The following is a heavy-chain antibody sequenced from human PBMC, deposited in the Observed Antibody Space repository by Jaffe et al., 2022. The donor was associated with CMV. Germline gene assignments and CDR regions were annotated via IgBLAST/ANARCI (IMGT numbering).Heavy chain of an antibody. CDR2: ISPYNGNT. J-gene: IGHJ6*03. V-gene: IGHV1-18*01. D-gene: IGHD1-26*01. CDR3: ARDRGTLYYYMDV. Sequence: QVQLVQSGDEVKKPGASVKVSCKASGYTFPDYGINWVRQAPGQGLEWMGWISPYNGNTKYTQKVQGRVTMTTDTSTNTAYLELRSLRSDDTAVYYCARDRGTLYYYMDVWGKGTTVTVSS. CDR1: GYTFPDYG.